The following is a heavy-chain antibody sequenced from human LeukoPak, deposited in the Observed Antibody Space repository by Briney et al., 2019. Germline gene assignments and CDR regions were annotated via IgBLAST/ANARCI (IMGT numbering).Heavy chain of an antibody. CDR2: INHSGST. Sequence: PSETLSLTCAVYGGSFSGYYWSWIRQPPGKGLEWIGEINHSGSTNYNPSLKSRVTISVDTSRNQFSLKLSSVTAADTAVYYCASISYGSGDFDYWGQGTLVTVSS. CDR3: ASISYGSGDFDY. D-gene: IGHD5-18*01. V-gene: IGHV4-34*01. CDR1: GGSFSGYY. J-gene: IGHJ4*02.